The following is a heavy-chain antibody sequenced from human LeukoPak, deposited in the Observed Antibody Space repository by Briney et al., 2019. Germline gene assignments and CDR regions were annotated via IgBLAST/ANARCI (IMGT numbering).Heavy chain of an antibody. Sequence: PGGSLRLSCAASGFTFNNYAMSWVRQPPGKGLEWVSTISFTGGTTYYAASVKGRFIISRDNLKDTPSLQMSSLRAGDTAVYYCAKPAKRDYDWLTVTNWGRGILVTVSS. CDR3: AKPAKRDYDWLTVTN. CDR2: ISFTGGTT. J-gene: IGHJ1*01. D-gene: IGHD4-17*01. V-gene: IGHV3-23*01. CDR1: GFTFNNYA.